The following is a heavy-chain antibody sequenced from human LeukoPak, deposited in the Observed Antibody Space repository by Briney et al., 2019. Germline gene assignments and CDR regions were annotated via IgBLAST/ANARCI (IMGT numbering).Heavy chain of an antibody. CDR1: IFTFDDYG. CDR2: ISGSGGST. D-gene: IGHD2-15*01. J-gene: IGHJ4*02. CDR3: AKVRVDILVVVAAPFDY. V-gene: IGHV3-23*01. Sequence: GGSLRLSCAASIFTFDDYGMSWVRQAPGKGLEWVSAISGSGGSTYYADSVKGRFTISRDNSKNTLYLQMNSLRAEDTAVYYCAKVRVDILVVVAAPFDYWGQGTLVTVSS.